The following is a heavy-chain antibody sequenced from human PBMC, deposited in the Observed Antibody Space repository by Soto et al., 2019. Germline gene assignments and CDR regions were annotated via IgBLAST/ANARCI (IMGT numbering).Heavy chain of an antibody. D-gene: IGHD2-15*01. CDR3: ARAGCDGGSCYTLVGLRYGMDV. CDR2: ISYDGNNK. V-gene: IGHV3-30-3*01. Sequence: QVQLVESEGGVVQPGRSLRLSCAASGFILSTYAMYWVRQAPGNGLEWVAVISYDGNNKYYADSVKGRFTISRDNSKNTLYLQMNSLRAEDTAVYYCARAGCDGGSCYTLVGLRYGMDVWGQGTTVTVSS. CDR1: GFILSTYA. J-gene: IGHJ6*02.